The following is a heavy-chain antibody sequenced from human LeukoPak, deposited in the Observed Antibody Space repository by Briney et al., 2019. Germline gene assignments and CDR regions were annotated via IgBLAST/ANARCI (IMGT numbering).Heavy chain of an antibody. CDR2: IYYSGST. CDR3: ARDSPGGDYYFDY. V-gene: IGHV4-59*01. Sequence: SETLSLTCTVSGGSISSYYWSWIRQPPGKGLEWIGYIYYSGSTNYNPSLKSRVTVSVDTSKNQFSLKLSSVTAADTAVYYCARDSPGGDYYFDYWGQGTLVTVSS. J-gene: IGHJ4*02. D-gene: IGHD4-17*01. CDR1: GGSISSYY.